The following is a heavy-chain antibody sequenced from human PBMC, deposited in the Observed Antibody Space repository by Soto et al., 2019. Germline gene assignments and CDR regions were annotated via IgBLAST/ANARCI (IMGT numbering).Heavy chain of an antibody. CDR3: AKRDGYPYYFDY. V-gene: IGHV3-23*01. CDR2: ISGSGGST. D-gene: IGHD5-12*01. Sequence: GSLRLSCAASGFTFSSYAMSWVRQAPGKGLEWVSAISGSGGSTYYADSVKGRFTISRDNSKNTLYLQMNSLRAEDTAVYYCAKRDGYPYYFDYWGQGTLVTVSS. CDR1: GFTFSSYA. J-gene: IGHJ4*02.